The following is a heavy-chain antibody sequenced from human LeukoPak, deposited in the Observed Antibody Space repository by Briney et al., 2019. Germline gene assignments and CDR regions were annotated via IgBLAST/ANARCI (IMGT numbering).Heavy chain of an antibody. D-gene: IGHD3-10*01. Sequence: SETLSLTCTVSGGSISSYYWSWIRQPPGKGLEWIGYIYYSGSTNYNPSLKSRVTISVDASKNQFSLKLSSVTAADTAVYYCARVEEGYGSGRRENYYYYYMDVWGKGTTVTISS. CDR1: GGSISSYY. CDR3: ARVEEGYGSGRRENYYYYYMDV. V-gene: IGHV4-59*01. J-gene: IGHJ6*03. CDR2: IYYSGST.